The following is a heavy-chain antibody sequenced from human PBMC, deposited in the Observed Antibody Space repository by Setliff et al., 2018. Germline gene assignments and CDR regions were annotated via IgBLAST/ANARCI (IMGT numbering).Heavy chain of an antibody. J-gene: IGHJ4*02. CDR2: INNDGSST. V-gene: IGHV3-74*01. D-gene: IGHD3-16*01. CDR1: GFTFSSHW. CDR3: ARTTGYRLEGDFDY. Sequence: LRLSCAAAGFTFSSHWMHWVRQAPGKRLMWVSRINNDGSSTTYEDSVKGRFTISRDNAKNTLYLQMNSLRAEDTAIYYCARTTGYRLEGDFDYWGQGTLVTVSS.